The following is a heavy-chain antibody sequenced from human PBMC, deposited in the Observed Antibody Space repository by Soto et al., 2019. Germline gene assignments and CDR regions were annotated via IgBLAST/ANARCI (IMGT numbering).Heavy chain of an antibody. CDR2: ISHSGST. V-gene: IGHV4-59*01. D-gene: IGHD6-13*01. J-gene: IGHJ5*02. Sequence: QVQLQESSPGLVKPSETLSLTCGVSGGSISNNYWSWIRQLPGKGLEWIGYISHSGSTNYNPSLKSRVTISVDTSKKQFSLKLNSVTAADTAVYYCARGGTYSRLIIGDWFDPWGQGTLVTVAS. CDR1: GGSISNNY. CDR3: ARGGTYSRLIIGDWFDP.